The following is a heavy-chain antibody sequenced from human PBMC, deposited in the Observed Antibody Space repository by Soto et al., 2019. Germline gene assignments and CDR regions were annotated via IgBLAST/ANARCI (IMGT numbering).Heavy chain of an antibody. J-gene: IGHJ6*02. D-gene: IGHD5-18*01. CDR2: ISWNSGSI. CDR3: AKDIDLDTAMVTLGVGMDV. CDR1: VFTFDDYA. Sequence: PGWSLRLSCASSVFTFDDYAMHWVRQAPGKGLEWVSGISWNSGSIGYADSVKGRFTISRDNAKNSLYLQMNSLRAEDTALYYCAKDIDLDTAMVTLGVGMDVWGQGTTVTVSS. V-gene: IGHV3-9*01.